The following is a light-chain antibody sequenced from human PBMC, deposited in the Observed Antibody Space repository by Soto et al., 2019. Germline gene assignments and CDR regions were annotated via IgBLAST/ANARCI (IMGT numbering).Light chain of an antibody. CDR1: QSINSG. CDR2: HAS. CDR3: QQYNDSFPYT. V-gene: IGKV3-15*01. J-gene: IGKJ2*01. Sequence: EIVLTQSPATLSVSPGERATLSCRASQSINSGLAWYQQKPGQAPRLLIYHASTRATGVPARFSGSGSGTEFTLTISSLQSEDFATYYCQQYNDSFPYTFGQGTKLEIK.